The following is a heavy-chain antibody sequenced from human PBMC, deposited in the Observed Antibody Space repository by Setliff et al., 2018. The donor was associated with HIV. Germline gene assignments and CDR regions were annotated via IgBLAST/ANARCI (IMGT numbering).Heavy chain of an antibody. CDR2: LRTGTGDT. Sequence: ASVKVSCKATGYTFTSYSMHWVRQAPGQRLEWMGWLRTGTGDTSYSEKFQGRLTITRDTSANRAYMELSNLRSEDTAMYYCATQRDIVMVPGQGGFDIWAQGTMVTVSS. CDR1: GYTFTSYS. CDR3: ATQRDIVMVPGQGGFDI. J-gene: IGHJ3*02. D-gene: IGHD2-2*01. V-gene: IGHV1-3*04.